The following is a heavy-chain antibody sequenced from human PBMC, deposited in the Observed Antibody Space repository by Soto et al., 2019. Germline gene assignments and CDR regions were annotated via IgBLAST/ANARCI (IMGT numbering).Heavy chain of an antibody. V-gene: IGHV1-69*02. CDR3: ASPVLLWFGELFSDYYYGMDV. CDR1: GGTFSSYT. D-gene: IGHD3-10*01. CDR2: IIPILGIA. Sequence: ASVKVSCKASGGTFSSYTISWVRQAPGQGLEWMGRIIPILGIANYAQKFQGRVTITADKSTSTAYMELSSLRSEETAVYYCASPVLLWFGELFSDYYYGMDVWGQGTTVTVSS. J-gene: IGHJ6*02.